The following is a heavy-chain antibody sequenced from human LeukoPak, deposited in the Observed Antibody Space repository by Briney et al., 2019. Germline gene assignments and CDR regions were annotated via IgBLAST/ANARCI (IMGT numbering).Heavy chain of an antibody. D-gene: IGHD3-10*01. J-gene: IGHJ5*02. CDR3: ARGGYYGSGNDFRFDP. V-gene: IGHV4-61*05. CDR1: GGSISSSSYY. Sequence: SETLSLTCTVSGGSISSSSYYWGWIRQPPGKGLEWIGYIYYSGSTNYKPSLKSRVTISVDTSKNQLSLKLSSVTAADTAVYYCARGGYYGSGNDFRFDPWGQGTLVTVSS. CDR2: IYYSGST.